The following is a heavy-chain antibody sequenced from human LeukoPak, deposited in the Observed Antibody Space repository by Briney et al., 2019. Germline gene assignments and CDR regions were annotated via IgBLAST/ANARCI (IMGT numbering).Heavy chain of an antibody. CDR3: ARDHGLRFLEWLNDY. V-gene: IGHV3-23*01. Sequence: GGSLRLSCAASGFMFSSYTMTWVRQAPGKGLEWVSSISGRGTSTYYADSVKGRFTLSRDNSKNTLYLQMNSLRAEDTAVYYCARDHGLRFLEWLNDYWGQGTLVTVSS. CDR1: GFMFSSYT. CDR2: ISGRGTST. D-gene: IGHD3-3*01. J-gene: IGHJ4*02.